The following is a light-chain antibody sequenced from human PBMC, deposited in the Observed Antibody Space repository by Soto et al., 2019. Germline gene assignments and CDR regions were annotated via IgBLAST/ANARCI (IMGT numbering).Light chain of an antibody. Sequence: QSVLTQPASVSGSPGQSITISCTGTSSDVGSYNLVSWYQQHPGKAPKLMIYEGSKRPSGVSNRFSGSKSGNTAFLTISGLQAEDEADYYCCSYAGSSTLVVFGGGTKVTVL. CDR2: EGS. J-gene: IGLJ2*01. CDR1: SSDVGSYNL. V-gene: IGLV2-23*01. CDR3: CSYAGSSTLVV.